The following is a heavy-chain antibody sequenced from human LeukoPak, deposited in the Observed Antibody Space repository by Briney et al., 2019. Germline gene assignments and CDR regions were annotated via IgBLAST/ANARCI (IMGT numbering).Heavy chain of an antibody. Sequence: SETLSLTCSVSGGSISSYYWNWIRQPPGKGLEWIGYIYYSGYTNYNPSLKSRVTISVDTSKNQFSLKLSSVTSADTAVYFCTRSEVGNPDWFDPWGQGTLVTVSS. CDR1: GGSISSYY. D-gene: IGHD4-23*01. CDR2: IYYSGYT. J-gene: IGHJ5*02. V-gene: IGHV4-59*01. CDR3: TRSEVGNPDWFDP.